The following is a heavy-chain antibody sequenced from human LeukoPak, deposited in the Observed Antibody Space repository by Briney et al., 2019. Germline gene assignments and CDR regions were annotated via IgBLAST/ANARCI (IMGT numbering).Heavy chain of an antibody. V-gene: IGHV4-59*02. D-gene: IGHD6-13*01. J-gene: IGHJ5*02. CDR1: GGSVSSYY. CDR3: ARGAERSSWYYWFDP. Sequence: SETLSLTCTASGGSVSSYYWSWIRQPPGKGLEWIGYIFYSASTNYNPSLKSRVTISVDTSKNQFSLKLSSVTAADTAVYYCARGAERSSWYYWFDPWGQGTLVTVSS. CDR2: IFYSAST.